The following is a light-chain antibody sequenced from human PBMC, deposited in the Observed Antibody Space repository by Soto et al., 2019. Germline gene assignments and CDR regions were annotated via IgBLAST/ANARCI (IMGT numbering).Light chain of an antibody. CDR2: WAS. CDR1: QTVLYSSNNKNY. V-gene: IGKV4-1*01. J-gene: IGKJ3*01. CDR3: QQYYGTPFT. Sequence: DIVMTQSPESLAVSLGERATINCKSSQTVLYSSNNKNYFAWYQQKPGQPPKLLISWASTRESGVPDRFSGSGSGTDFPLTISGLQAEDVAVYYCQQYYGTPFTFGPGTKVDLK.